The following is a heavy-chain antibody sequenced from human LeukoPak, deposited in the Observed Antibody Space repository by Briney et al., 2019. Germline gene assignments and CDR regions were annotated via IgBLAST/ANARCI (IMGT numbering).Heavy chain of an antibody. Sequence: GGSLRLSCVASEFTFSTYSMNWVRQAPGKGLEWVSYISSSSRTIYYADSVKGRFTISRDNAKNSLYLQMNSLRAEDTAVYYCARQSGTAGTTRFDHWGQGTLVTVSS. CDR3: ARQSGTAGTTRFDH. J-gene: IGHJ4*02. CDR2: ISSSSRTI. D-gene: IGHD4-17*01. V-gene: IGHV3-48*01. CDR1: EFTFSTYS.